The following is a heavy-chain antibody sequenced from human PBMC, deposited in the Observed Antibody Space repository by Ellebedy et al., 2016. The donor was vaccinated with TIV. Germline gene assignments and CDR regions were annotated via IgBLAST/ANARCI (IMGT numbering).Heavy chain of an antibody. J-gene: IGHJ4*02. D-gene: IGHD6-19*01. CDR3: ARDGPYYSSGLLVGGGSPIDY. CDR1: GFTFSSYS. Sequence: GESLKISCAASGFTFSSYSMNWVRQAPGKGLEWVSSISSSSSYISYADSVKGRFTISRDNAKNSLYLQMNSLRAEDTAVYYCARDGPYYSSGLLVGGGSPIDYWGQGTLVTVSS. CDR2: ISSSSSYI. V-gene: IGHV3-21*01.